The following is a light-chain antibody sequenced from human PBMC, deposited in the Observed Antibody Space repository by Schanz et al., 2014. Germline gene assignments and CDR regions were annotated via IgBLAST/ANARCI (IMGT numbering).Light chain of an antibody. CDR3: SSYAGSNNPVV. CDR2: GNS. CDR1: SSNIGAGYD. J-gene: IGLJ2*01. Sequence: QSVLTQPPSVSGAPGQRVTISCTGSSSNIGAGYDVHWYQQLPRTAPKLLIFGNSNRPSGVPDRFSGSKSGNTASLTVSGLQAEDEADYYCSSYAGSNNPVVFGGGTKLTVL. V-gene: IGLV1-40*01.